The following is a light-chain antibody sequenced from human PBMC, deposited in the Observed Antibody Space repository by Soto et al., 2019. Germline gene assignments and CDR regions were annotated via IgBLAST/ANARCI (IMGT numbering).Light chain of an antibody. CDR3: QQYGSSRLT. V-gene: IGKV3-20*01. Sequence: EIVLTQYPGTLSLSPGERATLSCRASQSVSSSYLAWYQQKPGQAPRLLIYCASSRATGIPDRFSGSGSGTDFTLTISRLEPEEFAVYYCQQYGSSRLTFGGGTKVEIK. J-gene: IGKJ4*01. CDR2: CAS. CDR1: QSVSSSY.